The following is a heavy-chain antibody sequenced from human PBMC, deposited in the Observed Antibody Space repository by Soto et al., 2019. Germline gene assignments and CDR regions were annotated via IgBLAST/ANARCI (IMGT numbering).Heavy chain of an antibody. CDR3: ARAGYCSSTSCYNSYYYMDV. CDR2: MNPNSGNT. Sequence: ASVKVSCKASGYTFTSYDINWVRRATGQGLEWMGWMNPNSGNTGYAQKFQGRVTMTRNTSISTAYMELSSLRSEDTAVYYCARAGYCSSTSCYNSYYYMDVWGKGTTVTVSS. V-gene: IGHV1-8*01. CDR1: GYTFTSYD. J-gene: IGHJ6*03. D-gene: IGHD2-2*02.